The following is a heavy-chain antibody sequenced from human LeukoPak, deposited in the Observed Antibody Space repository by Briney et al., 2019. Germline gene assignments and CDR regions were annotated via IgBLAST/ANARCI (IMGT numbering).Heavy chain of an antibody. CDR2: IDPSDSST. V-gene: IGHV5-10-1*01. J-gene: IGHJ3*02. CDR3: ARPREGAFDI. CDR1: GYSFTSSW. Sequence: KNGESLKISCKGSGYSFTSSWITWVRQMPGKGLEWMGRIDPSDSSTNYSSSFQGHVTISADKSISTAYLQWHSLKASDTAMYYCARPREGAFDIWGQGTMVTVSS.